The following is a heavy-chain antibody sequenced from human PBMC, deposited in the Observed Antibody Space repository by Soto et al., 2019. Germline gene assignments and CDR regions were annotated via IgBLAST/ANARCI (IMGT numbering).Heavy chain of an antibody. D-gene: IGHD6-19*01. CDR3: VPSSGWFSFDY. CDR1: GFTFRSYN. J-gene: IGHJ4*02. CDR2: ISHDGSHK. V-gene: IGHV3-30*03. Sequence: QVQLVESGGGVVQPGRSLRLSCAVSGFTFRSYNMHWVRQAPGKGLEWVAVISHDGSHKFYADSVKGRFTISRDNSQNPLYLQMNSLRAEDTAMYYCVPSSGWFSFDYWGQGTLVTVFS.